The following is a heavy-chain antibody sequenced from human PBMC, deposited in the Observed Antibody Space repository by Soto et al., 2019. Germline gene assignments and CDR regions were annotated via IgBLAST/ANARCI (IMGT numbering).Heavy chain of an antibody. Sequence: PGGSLRLSCAASGFMFSNHGMHWVRQAPGKGLEWVALLSRDGSNKYYADSVKGRFTISRDNSKNSLYLQMNSLRDEDTAVYYCARGLFSGSSYSGSWYYFDPWGQGTMVTVSS. CDR2: LSRDGSNK. CDR1: GFMFSNHG. CDR3: ARGLFSGSSYSGSWYYFDP. V-gene: IGHV3-33*05. D-gene: IGHD1-26*01. J-gene: IGHJ5*02.